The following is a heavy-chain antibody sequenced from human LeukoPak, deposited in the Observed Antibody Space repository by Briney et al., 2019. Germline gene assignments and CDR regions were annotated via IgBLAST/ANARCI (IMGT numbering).Heavy chain of an antibody. D-gene: IGHD1-1*01. V-gene: IGHV3-23*01. J-gene: IGHJ5*02. CDR2: ISGSGGST. CDR3: AKDPTNNWERGDWFDP. Sequence: GGSLRLSCAASGFTFSSYWMHWVRQAPGKGLEWVSAISGSGGSTYYADSVKGRFTISRDNSKNTLYLQMNSLRAEDTAVYYCAKDPTNNWERGDWFDPWGQGTLVTVSS. CDR1: GFTFSSYW.